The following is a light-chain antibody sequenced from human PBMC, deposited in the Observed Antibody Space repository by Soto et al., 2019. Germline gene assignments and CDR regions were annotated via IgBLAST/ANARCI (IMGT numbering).Light chain of an antibody. CDR1: QSVSNN. CDR3: QQYNNWPPWT. V-gene: IGKV3-15*01. CDR2: DAS. Sequence: ILMTQSPATLSVSPGERATLSCRASQSVSNNLAWYQQKPGQAPRLLIYDASTRATGIPARFSGSRSGTEFTLSISGLQSEDFAVYYWQQYNNWPPWTFGQGTKVEIK. J-gene: IGKJ1*01.